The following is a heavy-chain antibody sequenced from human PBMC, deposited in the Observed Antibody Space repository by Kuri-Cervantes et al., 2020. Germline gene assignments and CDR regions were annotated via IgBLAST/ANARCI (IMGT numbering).Heavy chain of an antibody. V-gene: IGHV3-15*01. CDR1: GFTFSNAW. CDR2: IKSKTDGGTT. CDR3: ARVIPGYYYMDV. J-gene: IGHJ6*03. D-gene: IGHD3-16*01. Sequence: GGSLRLSCAASGFTFSNAWMSWVRQAPGKGLEWVGRIKSKTDGGTTDYAAPVKGRFTISRDDSKNTLYLQMNSLKTEDTAVYYCARVIPGYYYMDVWGKGTTVTVSS.